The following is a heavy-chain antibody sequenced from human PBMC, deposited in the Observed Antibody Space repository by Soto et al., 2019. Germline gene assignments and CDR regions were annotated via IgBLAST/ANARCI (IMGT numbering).Heavy chain of an antibody. CDR2: ISGKNGNT. V-gene: IGHV1-18*04. J-gene: IGHJ6*02. D-gene: IGHD2-15*01. Sequence: QVQLVQSGVAVKKPGASVKVSCKASGYTFISHGISWVRQAPGQGLAWMGWISGKNGNTNYAQKLQGRVTLTTDTSTSTAYMELRSLRSDYTAVYYCARVSSSIVVVPDYGMDVWGQGTTVTVSS. CDR3: ARVSSSIVVVPDYGMDV. CDR1: GYTFISHG.